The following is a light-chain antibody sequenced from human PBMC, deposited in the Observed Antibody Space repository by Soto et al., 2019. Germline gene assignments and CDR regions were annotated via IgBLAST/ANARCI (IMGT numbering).Light chain of an antibody. CDR3: QQYASYKLT. CDR1: QSVNRW. V-gene: IGKV1-5*01. Sequence: DIQMTQFPSTLSANVGDRVIITCRASQSVNRWLDWYQKKPGEAPRLLIYDVFSLESGVASRFICSGSGTELTLTISSQQPEDAAIYSCQQYASYKLTFGGGTKVGIK. CDR2: DVF. J-gene: IGKJ4*01.